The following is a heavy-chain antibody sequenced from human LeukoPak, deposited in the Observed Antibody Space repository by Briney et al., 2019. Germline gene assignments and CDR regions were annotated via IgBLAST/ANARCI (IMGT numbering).Heavy chain of an antibody. Sequence: PGGSLRLSCAASGFTFSSYGIHWVRQAPGKGLEWVAFIRYDGSNKYYADSVKGRFTISRDNSKKTLYLEVISLTAEDTAVYYCAKDDAWLRFGEWSQGTLVTVSS. J-gene: IGHJ4*02. CDR3: AKDDAWLRFGE. D-gene: IGHD3-10*01. CDR2: IRYDGSNK. V-gene: IGHV3-30*02. CDR1: GFTFSSYG.